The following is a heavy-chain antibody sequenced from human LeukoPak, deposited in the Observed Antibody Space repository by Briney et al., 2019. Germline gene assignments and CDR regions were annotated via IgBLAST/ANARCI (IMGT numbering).Heavy chain of an antibody. J-gene: IGHJ4*02. CDR1: GGSISSYY. D-gene: IGHD1-26*01. V-gene: IGHV4-59*01. Sequence: KPSETLSLTCTVSGGSISSYYWSWIRQPPGKGLEWIGYIYYSGSTNYNPSLKSRVTISVDTSKNQFSLKLSSVTAADTAVYYCAREGISASYAYWGQGTLVTVSS. CDR3: AREGISASYAY. CDR2: IYYSGST.